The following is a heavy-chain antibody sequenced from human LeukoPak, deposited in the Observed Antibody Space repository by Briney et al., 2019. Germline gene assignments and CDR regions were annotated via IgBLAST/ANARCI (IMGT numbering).Heavy chain of an antibody. J-gene: IGHJ4*02. CDR1: GGSISGYY. CDR3: ARDQWEVGELAHYFDY. Sequence: SKTLSLTCTVSGGSISGYYWNWIRQTPGKGLEWIGYVYSSGTTKYNAALKRRVTISVDTSKNQFSLKLSSVTAADTAVYYCARDQWEVGELAHYFDYWGQGTLVTVSS. D-gene: IGHD1-26*01. V-gene: IGHV4-59*12. CDR2: VYSSGTT.